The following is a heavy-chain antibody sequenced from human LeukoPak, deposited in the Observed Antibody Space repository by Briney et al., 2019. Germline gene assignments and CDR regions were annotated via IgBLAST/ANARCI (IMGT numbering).Heavy chain of an antibody. CDR2: ISSSGSTI. V-gene: IGHV3-48*03. J-gene: IGHJ4*02. Sequence: PGGSLRLSCAASGFTFSSYEMNWVRQAPGKGLEWISYISSSGSTIYYADSVKGRFTFSRDNAKNSLYLQMNSLRAEDTAVYYCARDAQSIAAEIDYWGQGTLVTLSS. D-gene: IGHD6-13*01. CDR1: GFTFSSYE. CDR3: ARDAQSIAAEIDY.